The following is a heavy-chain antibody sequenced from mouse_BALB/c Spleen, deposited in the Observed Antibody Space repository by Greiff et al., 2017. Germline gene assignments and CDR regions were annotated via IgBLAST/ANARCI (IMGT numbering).Heavy chain of an antibody. V-gene: IGHV10-1*02. Sequence: EVHLVESGGGLVQPKGSLKLSCAASGFTFNTYAMNWVRQAPGKGLEWVARIRSKSNNYATYYADSVKDRFTISRDDSQSMLYLQMNNLKTEDTAMYYCVRHDDYEDAMDYWGQGTSVTVSS. D-gene: IGHD2-4*01. CDR3: VRHDDYEDAMDY. J-gene: IGHJ4*01. CDR1: GFTFNTYA. CDR2: IRSKSNNYAT.